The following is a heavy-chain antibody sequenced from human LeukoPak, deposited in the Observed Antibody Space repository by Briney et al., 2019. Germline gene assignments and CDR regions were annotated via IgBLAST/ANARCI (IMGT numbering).Heavy chain of an antibody. V-gene: IGHV4-59*01. CDR2: IYYSGST. CDR3: ARGADSSGYYSIFYFDY. CDR1: GASMNSYY. D-gene: IGHD3-22*01. Sequence: PSETLSLTCTVSGASMNSYYWNWIRQPPGKGLECIGYIYYSGSTNYNPSLKSRVTISVDTSKNQFSLKLSSVTAADTAVYYCARGADSSGYYSIFYFDYWGQGTLVTVSS. J-gene: IGHJ4*02.